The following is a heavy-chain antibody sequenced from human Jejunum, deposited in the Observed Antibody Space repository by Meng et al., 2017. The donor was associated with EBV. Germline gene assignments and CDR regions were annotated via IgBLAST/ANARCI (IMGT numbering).Heavy chain of an antibody. J-gene: IGHJ4*02. V-gene: IGHV4-4*02. CDR2: IYYSGST. CDR3: VRGGDYCLVY. Sequence: QLQLQVSGPALLKPSGTLSLTCAVSGDSIDSRNWWSWVRQSPERGLEWIGEIYYSGSTNYNPSLKSRVTILVDRSENHFSLHLSSVTAADTAVYYCVRGGDYCLVYWGQGTLVTVSS. D-gene: IGHD2-21*02. CDR1: GDSIDSRNW.